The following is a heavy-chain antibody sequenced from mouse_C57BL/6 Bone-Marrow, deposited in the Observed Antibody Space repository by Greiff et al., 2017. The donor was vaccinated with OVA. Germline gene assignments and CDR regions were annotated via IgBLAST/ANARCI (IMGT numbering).Heavy chain of an antibody. CDR2: INPNNGGT. Sequence: VQLQQSGPELVKPGASVKISCKASGCTFTDYYMNWVKQSHGKSLEWIGDINPNNGGTSYNQKFKGKATLTVDKSSSTAYMELRSLTSEDSAVYYCARAGPYSNYVGGYAMDYWGQGTSVTVSS. CDR1: GCTFTDYY. J-gene: IGHJ4*01. CDR3: ARAGPYSNYVGGYAMDY. D-gene: IGHD2-5*01. V-gene: IGHV1-26*01.